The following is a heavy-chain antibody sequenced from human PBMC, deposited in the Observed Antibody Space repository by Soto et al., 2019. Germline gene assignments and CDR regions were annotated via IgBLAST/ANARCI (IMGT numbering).Heavy chain of an antibody. D-gene: IGHD3-10*01. CDR1: GGSISSYY. J-gene: IGHJ4*02. CDR2: IYYSGST. CDR3: ARDLVRGVITD. V-gene: IGHV4-59*01. Sequence: PSETLSLTCTVSGGSISSYYWSWIRQPPGKGLEWIGYIYYSGSTNYNPSLKSRVTISVDTSKNQSSLKLSSVTAADTAVYYCARDLVRGVITDWGQGTLVTVSS.